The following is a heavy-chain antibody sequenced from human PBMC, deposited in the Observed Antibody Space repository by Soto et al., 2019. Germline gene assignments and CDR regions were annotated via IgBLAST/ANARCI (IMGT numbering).Heavy chain of an antibody. CDR3: ARTAGFGRKTGIDY. CDR1: GGSISSGGYY. D-gene: IGHD3-10*01. CDR2: IYYSGST. J-gene: IGHJ4*02. Sequence: PSETLSLTCTVSGGSISSGGYYWSWIRQHPGKGLEWIGYIYYSGSTYYNPSLKSRVTISVDTSKNQFSLKLSSVTAADTAVYYCARTAGFGRKTGIDYWGQGTLVTVSS. V-gene: IGHV4-31*03.